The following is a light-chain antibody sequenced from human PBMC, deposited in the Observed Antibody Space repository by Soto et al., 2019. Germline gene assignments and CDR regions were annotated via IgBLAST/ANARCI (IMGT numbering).Light chain of an antibody. V-gene: IGLV2-14*01. CDR3: SSYPSSSPLHV. J-gene: IGLJ1*01. CDR1: RSDVGGYNY. Sequence: SVRTQPPSGCGPHGQSYTISCTGTRSDVGGYNYVSWYQQHPGKAPKLMIYDVSNRPSGVSNRFSGSKSGNTASLTISGLQAVDEVYYSCSSYPSSSPLHVLGTGTKVT. CDR2: DVS.